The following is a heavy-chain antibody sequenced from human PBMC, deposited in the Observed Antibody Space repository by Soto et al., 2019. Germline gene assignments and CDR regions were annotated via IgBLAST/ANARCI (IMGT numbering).Heavy chain of an antibody. CDR3: AKDVGYCTNGVCYAFDY. CDR2: ISGSGGST. Sequence: GGSLRLSCAASGFTFSSYAMSWVRQAPGKGLEWVSAISGSGGSTYYADSVKGRFTISRDNSKNTLYLQMNSLRAEDTALYYYAKDVGYCTNGVCYAFDYWGQGTLVTVSS. D-gene: IGHD2-8*01. CDR1: GFTFSSYA. V-gene: IGHV3-23*01. J-gene: IGHJ4*02.